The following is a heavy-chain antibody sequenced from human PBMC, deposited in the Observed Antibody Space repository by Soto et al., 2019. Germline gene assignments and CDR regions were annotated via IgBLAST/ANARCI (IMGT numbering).Heavy chain of an antibody. CDR2: INHSGST. CDR1: SGSFSGYY. J-gene: IGHJ6*02. Sequence: SETLSLTCAVYSGSFSGYYWSWIRQPPGKGLEWIGEINHSGSTNYNPSLKSRVTISGDTSKNQFSLKLSSVTAADTAVYYCARGSPGIAAAGFYYYYYGMDVWGQGTTVTVSS. V-gene: IGHV4-34*01. D-gene: IGHD6-13*01. CDR3: ARGSPGIAAAGFYYYYYGMDV.